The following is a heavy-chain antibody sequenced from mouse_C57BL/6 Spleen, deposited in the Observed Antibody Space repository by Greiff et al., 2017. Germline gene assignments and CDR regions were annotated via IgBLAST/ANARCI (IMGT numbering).Heavy chain of an antibody. CDR2: IWSGGST. D-gene: IGHD2-3*01. Sequence: VNVVESGPGLVQPSQSLSITCTVSGFSLTSYGVHWVRQSPGKGLEWLGVIWSGGSTDYNAAFISRLSISKDNSKSQVFFKMNSLQADDTAIYYCARKGSYDGYYWFAYWGQGTLVTVSA. V-gene: IGHV2-2*01. J-gene: IGHJ3*01. CDR1: GFSLTSYG. CDR3: ARKGSYDGYYWFAY.